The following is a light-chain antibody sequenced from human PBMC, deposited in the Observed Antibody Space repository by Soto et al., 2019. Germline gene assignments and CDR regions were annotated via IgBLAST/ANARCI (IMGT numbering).Light chain of an antibody. CDR1: QNVLYSSNNKSY. CDR3: QQDFSTPFT. V-gene: IGKV4-1*01. J-gene: IGKJ3*01. CDR2: WAS. Sequence: DIVLTQSPDSLAVPLGERANINCKSSQNVLYSSNNKSYLAWYQQKPGQPSKLLIYWASARESGVPDRFTGSGSGTSFNLTFIMQAEDVAVYYCQQDFSTPFTFGPGTKVEVK.